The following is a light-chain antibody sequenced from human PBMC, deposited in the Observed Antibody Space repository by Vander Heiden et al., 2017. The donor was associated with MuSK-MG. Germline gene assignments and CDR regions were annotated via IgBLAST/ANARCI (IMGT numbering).Light chain of an antibody. V-gene: IGLV2-23*01. J-gene: IGLJ1*01. Sequence: QSALTQPASVSGSPGQSITISCTGTSSDVGFYNRVSWDQHHTRNAPTHRTHEGSKRPSRVSNRFSGSKSGNTASLTNSGLQAEDEADYYCCTYAGSSTYVFGTGTKVTVL. CDR3: CTYAGSSTYV. CDR2: EGS. CDR1: SSDVGFYNR.